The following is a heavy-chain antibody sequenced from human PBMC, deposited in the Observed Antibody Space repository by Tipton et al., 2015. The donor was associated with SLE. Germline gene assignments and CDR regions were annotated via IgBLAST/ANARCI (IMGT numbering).Heavy chain of an antibody. Sequence: TPSLTCTVSGDAINGGGHYWHWIRQPAGKGLEWIGRIYDNGDAKYNPSLKSRVTMSVDTSKNQLSLKLSSVTAADTAVYYCARELDTFDIWGQGTMVTVSS. J-gene: IGHJ3*02. V-gene: IGHV4-61*02. CDR1: GDAINGGGHY. CDR2: IYDNGDA. CDR3: ARELDTFDI.